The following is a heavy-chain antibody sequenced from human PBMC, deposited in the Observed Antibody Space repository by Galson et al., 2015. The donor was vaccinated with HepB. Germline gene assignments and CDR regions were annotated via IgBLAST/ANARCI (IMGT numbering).Heavy chain of an antibody. V-gene: IGHV4-59*01. J-gene: IGHJ4*02. CDR3: ATGRGESGIAVAGIAGPAAWDFDY. CDR2: IYYSGST. Sequence: ETLSLTCTVSGGSISSYYWSWIRQPPGKGLEWIGYIYYSGSTNYNPSLKSRVTISVDTSKNQFSLKLSSVTAADTAVYYCATGRGESGIAVAGIAGPAAWDFDYWGQGTLVTVSS. CDR1: GGSISSYY. D-gene: IGHD6-19*01.